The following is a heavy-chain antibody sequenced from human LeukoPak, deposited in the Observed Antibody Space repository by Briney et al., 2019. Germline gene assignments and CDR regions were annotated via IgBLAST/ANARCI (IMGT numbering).Heavy chain of an antibody. J-gene: IGHJ5*02. CDR1: GFTFSSYA. CDR3: AKADSTSLNWFDP. Sequence: GGSLRLSCAASGFTFSSYAMAWVRQAPGKRLEWVSVINESGGTTYYAASVKGRFTISRDSSKNTLYLQLSSLRAEDTALYYCAKADSTSLNWFDPWGQGTLVTVSS. CDR2: INESGGTT. V-gene: IGHV3-23*01. D-gene: IGHD2-21*01.